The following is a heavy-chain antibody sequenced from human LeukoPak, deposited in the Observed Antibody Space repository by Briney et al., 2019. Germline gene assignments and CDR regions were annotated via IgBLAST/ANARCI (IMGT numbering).Heavy chain of an antibody. Sequence: GGSLRLSCAASGFTFSSYEMNWVRQAPGKGLEWVSYISSSGSTIYYADSVEGRFTISRDNAKNSQYLQMNSLRAEDTAVYYCAELGITMIGGVWGKGTTVTISS. CDR3: AELGITMIGGV. V-gene: IGHV3-48*03. CDR2: ISSSGSTI. CDR1: GFTFSSYE. J-gene: IGHJ6*04. D-gene: IGHD3-10*02.